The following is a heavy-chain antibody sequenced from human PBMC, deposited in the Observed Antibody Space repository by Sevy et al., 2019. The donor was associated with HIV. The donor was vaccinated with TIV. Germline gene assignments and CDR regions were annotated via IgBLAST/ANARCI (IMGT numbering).Heavy chain of an antibody. D-gene: IGHD2-15*01. V-gene: IGHV3-23*01. CDR1: GFTFSSYG. CDR2: ISGSGGST. CDR3: GKVLLFDAFDI. Sequence: GGSLRLSCVVSGFTFSSYGMRWVRQAPGKGLEWVSAISGSGGSTSYADSVKGRFTISRDNSKNTLYLQMNSLRAEDTAVYYCGKVLLFDAFDIWGQGTMVTVSS. J-gene: IGHJ3*02.